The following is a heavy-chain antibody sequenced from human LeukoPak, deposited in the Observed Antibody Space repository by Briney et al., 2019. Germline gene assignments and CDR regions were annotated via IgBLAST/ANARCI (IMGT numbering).Heavy chain of an antibody. V-gene: IGHV3-74*01. J-gene: IGHJ4*02. CDR3: ATVFDY. CDR1: GFTFSSFA. CDR2: MDDEGSGT. Sequence: GGSLRLSCAASGFTFSSFAMAWVRQAPGKGLEWVSRMDDEGSGTSYADSVKGRFTISRDNAKNTVYLQMNSLRVEDSAVYYCATVFDYWGQGTLVTVSS.